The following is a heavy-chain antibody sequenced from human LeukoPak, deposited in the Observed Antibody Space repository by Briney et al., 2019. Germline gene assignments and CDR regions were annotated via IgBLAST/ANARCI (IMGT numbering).Heavy chain of an antibody. D-gene: IGHD5-24*01. CDR2: IYYSGST. CDR3: ARADYGDHSFDY. V-gene: IGHV4-39*07. J-gene: IGHJ4*02. Sequence: SETLSLTCTVSGGSISSSSYYWGWIRQPPGKGLEWIGSIYYSGSTNYNPSLKSRVTISVDKSKNQFSLKLSSVTAADTAVYYCARADYGDHSFDYWGQGTLVTVSS. CDR1: GGSISSSSYY.